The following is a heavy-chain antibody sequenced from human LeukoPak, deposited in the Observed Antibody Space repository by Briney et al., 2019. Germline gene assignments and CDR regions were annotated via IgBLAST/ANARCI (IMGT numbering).Heavy chain of an antibody. D-gene: IGHD2-15*01. CDR1: GYTFTGYY. CDR2: INPNSGGT. V-gene: IGHV1-2*02. J-gene: IGHJ3*02. Sequence: ASVKVSCKASGYTFTGYYMHWVRQAPGQGLEWMGWINPNSGGTNYAQKFQGRVTMTRDTSISTAYMELSRLRSADTAVYYCARLRSYCSGGSCYDDAFDIWGQGTMVTVSS. CDR3: ARLRSYCSGGSCYDDAFDI.